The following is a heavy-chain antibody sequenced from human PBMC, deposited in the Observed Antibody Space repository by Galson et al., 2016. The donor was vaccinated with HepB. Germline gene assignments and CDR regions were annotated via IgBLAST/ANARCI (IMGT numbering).Heavy chain of an antibody. D-gene: IGHD2-2*01. CDR3: ARTSVVPAALFDR. CDR1: GGSISSGSYY. J-gene: IGHJ5*02. V-gene: IGHV4-31*03. CDR2: NFHSGST. Sequence: PLSLTCNVSGGSISSGSYYWSWIRQHPGKGLEWIGYNFHSGSTYYNLSLKSRLTISVDKSKNHFSLKLSSVTAADTAVYYCARTSVVPAALFDRWGQGALVTVSS.